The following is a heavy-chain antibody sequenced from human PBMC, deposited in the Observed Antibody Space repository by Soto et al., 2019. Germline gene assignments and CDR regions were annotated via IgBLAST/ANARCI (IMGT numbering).Heavy chain of an antibody. CDR1: GGTFSSYA. J-gene: IGHJ4*02. Sequence: QVQLVQSGAEVKKPGSSVKVSCKASGGTFSSYAISWVRQAPGQGLEWMGGIIPIFGTANYAQKFQGRVTITADESTSTAYMEPSSLRSEDTAVYYCARDSYDSSGYHTTFTFDYWGQGTLVTVSS. V-gene: IGHV1-69*01. CDR2: IIPIFGTA. D-gene: IGHD3-22*01. CDR3: ARDSYDSSGYHTTFTFDY.